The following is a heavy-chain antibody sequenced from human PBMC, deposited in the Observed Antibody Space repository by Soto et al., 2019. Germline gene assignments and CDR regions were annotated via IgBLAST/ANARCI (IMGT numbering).Heavy chain of an antibody. CDR3: ARYCTNGVCYHDAFDI. CDR2: ISSSSSYT. D-gene: IGHD2-8*01. V-gene: IGHV3-11*06. J-gene: IGHJ3*02. Sequence: GGSLRLSCAASEFTFSDYDMSWIRQAPGKGLEWVSYISSSSSYTDYADSVKGRFTISRDNAKNSLYLQMNSLRAEDTAVYYCARYCTNGVCYHDAFDIWGQGTMVTVSS. CDR1: EFTFSDYD.